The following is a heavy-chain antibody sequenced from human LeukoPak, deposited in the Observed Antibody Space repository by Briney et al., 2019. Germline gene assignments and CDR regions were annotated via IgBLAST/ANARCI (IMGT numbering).Heavy chain of an antibody. J-gene: IGHJ4*02. V-gene: IGHV3-48*01. CDR1: GFTFSSYS. D-gene: IGHD3-10*01. Sequence: PGGSLRLSCAASGFTFSSYSMNWVRQAPGKGLEWVSYISSSSTIYYADSVKGRFTISRDNAKNSLYLQMNSLRAEDTAVYYCASETSTGDYFDYWGQGTLVTVSS. CDR3: ASETSTGDYFDY. CDR2: ISSSSTI.